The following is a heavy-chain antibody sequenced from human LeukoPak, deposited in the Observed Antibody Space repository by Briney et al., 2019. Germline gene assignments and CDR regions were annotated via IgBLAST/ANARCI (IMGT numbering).Heavy chain of an antibody. J-gene: IGHJ4*02. V-gene: IGHV3-21*01. Sequence: GGSLRLSCAASGFTFSSYWMSWVRLAPGKGLEWVSSINPDSKYIYYRDSVRGRFTISRDNAKNSLYLQMNSLRVEDTAVYFCARFVDQSTYYFDSWGQGTLVIVSS. CDR2: INPDSKYI. CDR1: GFTFSSYW. CDR3: ARFVDQSTYYFDS. D-gene: IGHD3-10*01.